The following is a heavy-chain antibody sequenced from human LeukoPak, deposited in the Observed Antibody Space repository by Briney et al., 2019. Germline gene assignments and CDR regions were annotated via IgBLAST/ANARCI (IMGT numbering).Heavy chain of an antibody. Sequence: ASVNVSCKASDYSFSSYGFPWVRQAPGQGLEWMGWIRAFPGNNNYAHTFQGRITITTDSTTNTAYLEMKSLTSDDTAVFYCARDREAYQLLQPAWFEPWGEGTLVIVSS. V-gene: IGHV1-18*01. CDR1: DYSFSSYG. J-gene: IGHJ5*02. D-gene: IGHD1-1*01. CDR3: ARDREAYQLLQPAWFEP. CDR2: IRAFPGNN.